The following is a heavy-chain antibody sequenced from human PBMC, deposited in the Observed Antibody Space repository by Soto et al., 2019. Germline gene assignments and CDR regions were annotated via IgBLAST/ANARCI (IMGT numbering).Heavy chain of an antibody. D-gene: IGHD2-2*03. CDR3: AASCVCGVGLNYYGMDV. V-gene: IGHV4-31*03. Sequence: QVQLQESGPGLVKPSQTLSLTCTVSGGSISSGGYYWSWIRQHPGKGLEWIGYIYYSGSTYYNPSLKSRVTISVDTSKKQVSLKLSSVTAADTAVYYCAASCVCGVGLNYYGMDVWGQGTTVTVSS. CDR2: IYYSGST. CDR1: GGSISSGGYY. J-gene: IGHJ6*02.